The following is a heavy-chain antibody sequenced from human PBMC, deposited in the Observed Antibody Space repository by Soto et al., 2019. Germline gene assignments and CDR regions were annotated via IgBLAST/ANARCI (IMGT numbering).Heavy chain of an antibody. CDR2: MNPNSGNT. Sequence: QVRLVQSGAEVKKPGASVKVSCKASGYTFTSYDINWVRQATGQGLEWMGWMNPNSGNTGYAQKFRGRVTMTRNTSISTAYMELSSLRSEDTAVYYCARRPYYYYYMDVLRKGTTVTVSS. J-gene: IGHJ6*03. V-gene: IGHV1-8*01. CDR1: GYTFTSYD. CDR3: ARRPYYYYYMDV.